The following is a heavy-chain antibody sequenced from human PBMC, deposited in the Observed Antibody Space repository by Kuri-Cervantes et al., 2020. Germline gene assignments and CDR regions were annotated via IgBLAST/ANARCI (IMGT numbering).Heavy chain of an antibody. CDR1: GFTFSNSD. Sequence: ESLKISCAASGFTFSNSDMNWIRQPPGKGLEWIGEINHSGSTNYNPSLKSRVTISVDTSKNQFSLKLSSVTAADTAVYYCARASRGYSYGYHYWGQGTLVTVSS. CDR2: INHSGST. V-gene: IGHV4-34*01. J-gene: IGHJ4*02. CDR3: ARASRGYSYGYHY. D-gene: IGHD5-18*01.